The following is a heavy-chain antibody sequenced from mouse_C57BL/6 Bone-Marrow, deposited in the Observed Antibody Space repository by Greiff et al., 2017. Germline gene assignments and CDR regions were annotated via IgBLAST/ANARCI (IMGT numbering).Heavy chain of an antibody. CDR1: GYTFTSYW. CDR2: INPSSGYT. V-gene: IGHV1-7*01. Sequence: QVQLQQSGAELAKPGASVKLSCKASGYTFTSYWMHWVKQRPGQGLEWIGYINPSSGYTKYNQKFKDKATLNADKSSSTAYMQLSSLTYEDSAVYYCARIGGYRYYYAMDYWGQGTSVTVSS. D-gene: IGHD2-2*01. CDR3: ARIGGYRYYYAMDY. J-gene: IGHJ4*01.